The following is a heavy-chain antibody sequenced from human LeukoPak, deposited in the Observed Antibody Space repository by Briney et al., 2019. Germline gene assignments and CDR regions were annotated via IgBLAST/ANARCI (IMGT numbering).Heavy chain of an antibody. CDR2: IRGSGGST. D-gene: IGHD3-22*01. J-gene: IGHJ4*02. Sequence: GGSLRLSCAASGFTFSSYAMSWVRQAPGKGLEWVSAIRGSGGSTYYADSVKGRFTISRDNSKNTLYLQMNSLRAEDTAVYYCAKDAGIVVVITPFDYWGQGTLVTVSS. V-gene: IGHV3-23*01. CDR1: GFTFSSYA. CDR3: AKDAGIVVVITPFDY.